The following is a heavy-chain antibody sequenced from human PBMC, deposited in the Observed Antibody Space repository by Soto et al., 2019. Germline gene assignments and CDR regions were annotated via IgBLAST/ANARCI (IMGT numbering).Heavy chain of an antibody. D-gene: IGHD6-19*01. Sequence: QVQLVESGGGLVKPGGSLRLSCAASGFTFSDYYMSWIRQAPGKGLEWVSYISSSSSYTNYADSVKGLFTISRDNAKNSLYLQMNSLRAADTAVYYCARVVSGSGWYFYGMDVWGQGTTVTVSS. V-gene: IGHV3-11*05. J-gene: IGHJ6*02. CDR2: ISSSSSYT. CDR1: GFTFSDYY. CDR3: ARVVSGSGWYFYGMDV.